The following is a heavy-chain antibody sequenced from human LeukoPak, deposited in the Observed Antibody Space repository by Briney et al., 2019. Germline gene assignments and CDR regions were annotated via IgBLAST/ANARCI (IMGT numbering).Heavy chain of an antibody. CDR2: IYYSGDT. Sequence: PSETLSLTCTVSGGSIRSDNYYWSWIRQFPGKGLEWIAYIYYSGDTYYNSSLKSRVTMSVDTSKNHFSLNLNSVTAADTAIYYCARLYGSGGNYLDYWGQGTLVTVSS. CDR1: GGSIRSDNYY. J-gene: IGHJ4*02. D-gene: IGHD3-10*01. V-gene: IGHV4-31*03. CDR3: ARLYGSGGNYLDY.